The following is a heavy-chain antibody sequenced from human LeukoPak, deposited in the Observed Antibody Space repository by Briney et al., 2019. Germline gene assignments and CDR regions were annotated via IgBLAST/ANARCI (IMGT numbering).Heavy chain of an antibody. D-gene: IGHD2-8*01. J-gene: IGHJ4*02. CDR2: IKQDGSEK. CDR3: ARDRAYCTNGVCYRPFDY. CDR1: GFTFSSYW. Sequence: GGSLRLSCAASGFTFSSYWMNWVRQAPGKGLEWVANIKQDGSEKYYIDSVKGRFTISRDNAKNSLYLQMNSLRAEDTAVYYCARDRAYCTNGVCYRPFDYWGQGTLVTVSS. V-gene: IGHV3-7*03.